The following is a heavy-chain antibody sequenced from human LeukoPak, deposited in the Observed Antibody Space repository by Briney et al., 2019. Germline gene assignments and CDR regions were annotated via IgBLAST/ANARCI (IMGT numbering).Heavy chain of an antibody. CDR2: IIPIFGTA. CDR3: ARMGASSYYFDY. D-gene: IGHD3-16*01. Sequence: ASVKVSCKASGGTFSSYAISWVRQAPGQGLEWMGGIIPIFGTANYAQKFQGRVTITADKSTSTAYMELSSLRSEDTAVYYCARMGASSYYFDYWGQGTLVTVSS. CDR1: GGTFSSYA. V-gene: IGHV1-69*06. J-gene: IGHJ4*02.